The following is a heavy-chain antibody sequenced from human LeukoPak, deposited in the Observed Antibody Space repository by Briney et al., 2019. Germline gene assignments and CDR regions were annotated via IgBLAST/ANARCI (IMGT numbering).Heavy chain of an antibody. CDR1: GYTFTSYY. V-gene: IGHV1-46*01. Sequence: GASVKGSCKASGYTFTSYYMHWVRQASGQGLEWMGIINPSGGSTSYAQKFQGRVTMTRDMSTSTVYMELSSLRSEDTAVYYCARGVYPYYYGSGSYFDYWGQGTLVTVSS. D-gene: IGHD3-10*01. CDR3: ARGVYPYYYGSGSYFDY. CDR2: INPSGGST. J-gene: IGHJ4*02.